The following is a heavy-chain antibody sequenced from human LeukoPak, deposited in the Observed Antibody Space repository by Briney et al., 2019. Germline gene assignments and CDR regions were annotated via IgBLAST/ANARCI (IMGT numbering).Heavy chain of an antibody. CDR3: ARARLSIVRGITNFDY. J-gene: IGHJ4*02. CDR2: VNYSGST. V-gene: IGHV4-39*01. Sequence: SETLSLTCTVSGSSTSSSTYYWGWIRQPPGKGLEWIGTVNYSGSTFYNPSLKSRVTISVDTSKNQFSLMLNSVTAADTALYFCARARLSIVRGITNFDYWGQGTVVTVSS. D-gene: IGHD3-10*01. CDR1: GSSTSSSTYY.